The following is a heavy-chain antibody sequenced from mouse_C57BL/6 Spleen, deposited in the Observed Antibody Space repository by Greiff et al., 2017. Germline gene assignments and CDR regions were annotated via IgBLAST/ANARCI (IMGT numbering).Heavy chain of an antibody. CDR2: IDPSDSYT. V-gene: IGHV1-69*01. CDR3: GRGHSSSSWFAY. Sequence: QVQLQQPGAELVMPGASVKLSCKASGYTFTSYWMHWVKQRPGQGLEWIGEIDPSDSYTNYNQKFKGKSTLTVDKSSSTAYMQLSSLTSEDSAVYYCGRGHSSSSWFAYWGQGTLVTVSA. J-gene: IGHJ3*01. D-gene: IGHD1-1*01. CDR1: GYTFTSYW.